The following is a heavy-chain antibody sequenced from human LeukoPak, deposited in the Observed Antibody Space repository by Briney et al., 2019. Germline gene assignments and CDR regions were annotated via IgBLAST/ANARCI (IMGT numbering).Heavy chain of an antibody. CDR1: GFTFSSYA. V-gene: IGHV3-23*01. CDR2: ISGSGGST. J-gene: IGHJ4*02. CDR3: AKDSGINGYYPFDS. D-gene: IGHD3-3*01. Sequence: SGGSLRLSCAASGFTFSSYAMSWVRQAPGKGLEWVSAISGSGGSTYYADSVKGRFTISRDNSKNTLYLQMNSLRAEDTAIYYCAKDSGINGYYPFDSWGQGTLVTVSS.